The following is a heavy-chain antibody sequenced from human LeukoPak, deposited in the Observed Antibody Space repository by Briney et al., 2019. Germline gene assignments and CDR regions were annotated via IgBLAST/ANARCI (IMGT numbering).Heavy chain of an antibody. CDR2: INHTGTT. CDR1: GGSFSGYY. V-gene: IGHV4-34*01. D-gene: IGHD1/OR15-1a*01. CDR3: ARGAADRNNYYYYIDV. J-gene: IGHJ6*03. Sequence: SSETLSLTCAVYGGSFSGYYWSWIRQPPGKGLEWIGEINHTGTTNYNPSLKSRFTISVDTSKNQFSLKLTSVTAADTAVYYCARGAADRNNYYYYIDVWGKGTTVTVSS.